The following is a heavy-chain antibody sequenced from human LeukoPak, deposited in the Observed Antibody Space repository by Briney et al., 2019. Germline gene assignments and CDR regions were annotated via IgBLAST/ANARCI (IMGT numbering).Heavy chain of an antibody. CDR3: ATRRIAVAAPFDF. CDR1: GGSISSYY. V-gene: IGHV4-59*01. CDR2: IYYSGST. Sequence: PSETLSLTCTVSGGSISSYYWSWIRQPPGQGLEWIGYIYYSGSTKYNPSLKSRVTISVDTSKSQFSLKVSSVTAADTAVYYCATRRIAVAAPFDFWGQGTLVTVSS. D-gene: IGHD6-19*01. J-gene: IGHJ4*02.